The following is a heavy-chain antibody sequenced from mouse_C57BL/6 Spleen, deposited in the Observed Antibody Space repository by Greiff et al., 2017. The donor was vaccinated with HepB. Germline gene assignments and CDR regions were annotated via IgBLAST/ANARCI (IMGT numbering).Heavy chain of an antibody. CDR2: IWSGGST. D-gene: IGHD2-1*01. V-gene: IGHV2-2*01. CDR3: ARNKGNYYAIDY. J-gene: IGHJ4*01. CDR1: GFSLTSYG. Sequence: QVQLKESGPGLVQPSQSLSITCTVSGFSLTSYGVHWVRQSPGKGLEWLGVIWSGGSTDYNAAFISRLSISKDNSKSQVFFKMNSLQADDTAIYYWARNKGNYYAIDYWGQGTTVTVAS.